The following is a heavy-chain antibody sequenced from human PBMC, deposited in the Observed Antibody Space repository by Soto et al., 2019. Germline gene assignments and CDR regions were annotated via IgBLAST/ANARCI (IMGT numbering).Heavy chain of an antibody. CDR3: ARQMADDMMTAVWYYTMDV. CDR1: VFSPSTTGLG. J-gene: IGHJ6*02. CDR2: IYWNDDK. Sequence: QLTLKESGPTLVKPTQNPPLTSRFSVFSPSTTGLGVGGFRQPPGKALEWLARIYWNDDKRYNPSLKSRPIITKDTSNNQVVHTMTNRDQADAGTYFCARQMADDMMTAVWYYTMDVWGQGTTVTVSS. D-gene: IGHD3-9*01. V-gene: IGHV2-5*01.